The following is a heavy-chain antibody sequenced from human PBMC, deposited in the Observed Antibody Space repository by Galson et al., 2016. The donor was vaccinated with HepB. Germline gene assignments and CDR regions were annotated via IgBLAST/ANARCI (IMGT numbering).Heavy chain of an antibody. V-gene: IGHV4-31*03. CDR3: ARDHCTGGVCYSSPWYYGMDV. D-gene: IGHD2-8*02. J-gene: IGHJ6*02. CDR2: ISYSGST. Sequence: TLSLTCTVSGGSISSGYYYWSWIRQLPGKGLEWIGYISYSGSTDYNPSLQSRVTISPDTSKNQLSLMLSSVTAADTAVYFCARDHCTGGVCYSSPWYYGMDVWGQGTTVTVSS. CDR1: GGSISSGYYY.